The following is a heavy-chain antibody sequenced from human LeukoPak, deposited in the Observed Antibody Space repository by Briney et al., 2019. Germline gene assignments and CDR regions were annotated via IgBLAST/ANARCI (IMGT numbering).Heavy chain of an antibody. CDR2: IYHSGST. CDR1: GGSISSGGFS. J-gene: IGHJ4*02. Sequence: PSQTLSLTCGVSGGSISSGGFSWSWIRQPPGKGLEWIGYIYHSGSTYYKPSLKSRVTISIDRSKNYSSLKLSSVTAADTAVYYCARGSSSGWYPFPFDYWGQGTLVTVSS. CDR3: ARGSSSGWYPFPFDY. V-gene: IGHV4-30-2*01. D-gene: IGHD6-19*01.